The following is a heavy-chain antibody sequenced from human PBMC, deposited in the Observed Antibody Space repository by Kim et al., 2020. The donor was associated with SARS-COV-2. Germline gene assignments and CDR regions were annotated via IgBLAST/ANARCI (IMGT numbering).Heavy chain of an antibody. V-gene: IGHV4-39*07. CDR3: ARDLSKIATVGY. CDR2: IYYSGGT. D-gene: IGHD6-13*01. Sequence: SETLSLTCIVSGGSISSGSYYWGWIRQPPGKGLEWIGSIYYSGGTYYNPSLKSRVTVSVDTLRNQFSLRLSSVTAADTAVYYCARDLSKIATVGYWGQGTLVTVSS. J-gene: IGHJ4*02. CDR1: GGSISSGSYY.